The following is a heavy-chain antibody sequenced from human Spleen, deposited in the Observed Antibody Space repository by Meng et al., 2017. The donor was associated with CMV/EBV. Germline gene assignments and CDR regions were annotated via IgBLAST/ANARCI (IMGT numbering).Heavy chain of an antibody. V-gene: IGHV1-18*01. CDR2: INTYNGNA. D-gene: IGHD6-13*01. Sequence: ASVKVSCKASGYSFTSYGITWVRQAPGQGREWLGWINTYNGNANYAQKFQGRVTITTDTSTTTAYMELKSLRSDDTAVYFCARGSPWGYSSSWYFDFWGQGTLVTVSS. J-gene: IGHJ4*02. CDR3: ARGSPWGYSSSWYFDF. CDR1: GYSFTSYG.